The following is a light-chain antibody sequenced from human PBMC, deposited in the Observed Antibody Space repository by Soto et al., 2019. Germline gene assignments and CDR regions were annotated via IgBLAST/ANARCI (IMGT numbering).Light chain of an antibody. Sequence: QSALTQPASVSGSPGQSITISCTGTSSDVGSYNLVSWYQQHPGKAPKLMIYEGSKRPSGVSNRFSGSKSGNTASLTISGLHSEDKADYYCCSYAGSSFWVFGGGTKVTVL. V-gene: IGLV2-23*01. CDR3: CSYAGSSFWV. CDR2: EGS. J-gene: IGLJ3*02. CDR1: SSDVGSYNL.